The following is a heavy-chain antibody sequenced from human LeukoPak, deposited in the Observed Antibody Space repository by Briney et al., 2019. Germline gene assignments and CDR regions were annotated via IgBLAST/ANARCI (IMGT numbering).Heavy chain of an antibody. J-gene: IGHJ4*02. Sequence: GGSLRLSCAASGFTFDDYAMHWVRQAPGKGLDWVSAISGSGGSTYYADSVKGRFTISRDNSKNTLYLQMNSLRAEDTAVYYCAKASAMIVVVSKHFDYWGQGTLVTVSS. D-gene: IGHD3-22*01. V-gene: IGHV3-23*01. CDR2: ISGSGGST. CDR3: AKASAMIVVVSKHFDY. CDR1: GFTFDDYA.